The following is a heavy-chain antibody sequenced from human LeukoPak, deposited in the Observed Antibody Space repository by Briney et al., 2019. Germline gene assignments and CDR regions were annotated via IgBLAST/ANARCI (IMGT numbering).Heavy chain of an antibody. J-gene: IGHJ4*02. CDR3: ARGRGGWLRSGRKGVPWFDY. D-gene: IGHD5-12*01. V-gene: IGHV4-4*07. Sequence: SETLSLTCTVSGGSIISYYWSWIRQPAGKGLEWIGRIYTSGSTNYNPSLKSRVTMSVDTSKNQFSLKLSSVTAADTAVYYCARGRGGWLRSGRKGVPWFDYWGQGTLVTVSS. CDR2: IYTSGST. CDR1: GGSIISYY.